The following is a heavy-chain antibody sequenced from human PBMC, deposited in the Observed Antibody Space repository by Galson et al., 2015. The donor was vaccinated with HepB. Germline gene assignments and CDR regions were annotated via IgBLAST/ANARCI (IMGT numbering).Heavy chain of an antibody. J-gene: IGHJ4*02. D-gene: IGHD6-13*01. CDR3: AKGPYSSSWYGMNGFDY. V-gene: IGHV3-30*18. CDR1: GFTFSSYG. Sequence: SLRLSCAASGFTFSSYGMHWVRQAPGKGLEWVAVISYDGSNKYYADSVKGRFTISRDNSKNTLYLQMNSLRAEDTAVYYCAKGPYSSSWYGMNGFDYWGQGTLVTVSS. CDR2: ISYDGSNK.